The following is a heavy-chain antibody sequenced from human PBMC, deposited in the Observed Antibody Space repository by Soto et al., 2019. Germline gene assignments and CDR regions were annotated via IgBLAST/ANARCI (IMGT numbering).Heavy chain of an antibody. V-gene: IGHV4-34*01. CDR1: GGSFSGYY. CDR3: ARVALSIFGVGNQWWFDP. Sequence: SETLSLTCAVYGGSFSGYYWRWIRQPPGKGLEWIGEINHSGSTNYNPSLKSRVTISVDTSKNQFSLKLSSVTAADTAVYYCARVALSIFGVGNQWWFDPWGQGISVTVSS. D-gene: IGHD3-3*01. CDR2: INHSGST. J-gene: IGHJ5*02.